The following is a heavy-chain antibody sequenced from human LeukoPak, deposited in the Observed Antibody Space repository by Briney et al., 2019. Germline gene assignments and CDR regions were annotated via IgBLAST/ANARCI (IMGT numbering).Heavy chain of an antibody. V-gene: IGHV3-23*01. J-gene: IGHJ4*02. Sequence: PGGSLRLSCAASRFTFSSYAMYWVRQAPGKGLEWVSAISGSGGSTYYADPVKGRFTISRDNSKNTLYLQMNSLRAEDTAVYYCAKELLYDSSGYSFGWGQGTLVTVSS. D-gene: IGHD3-22*01. CDR1: RFTFSSYA. CDR2: ISGSGGST. CDR3: AKELLYDSSGYSFG.